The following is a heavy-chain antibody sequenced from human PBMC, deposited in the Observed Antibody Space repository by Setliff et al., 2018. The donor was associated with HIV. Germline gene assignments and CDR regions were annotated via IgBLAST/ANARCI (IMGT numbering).Heavy chain of an antibody. CDR3: ARDVSGFDLFSSYMDV. D-gene: IGHD3-9*01. J-gene: IGHJ6*03. CDR2: INPDSGGT. CDR1: GYSFTGYN. Sequence: ASVKVSCKASGYSFTGYNLYWVRQAPGQGLEWMGWINPDSGGTKYSRKFEDRVTMSRDTSINTGFMELNSLRSGDTAVYYCARDVSGFDLFSSYMDVWGKGTTVTVSS. V-gene: IGHV1-2*02.